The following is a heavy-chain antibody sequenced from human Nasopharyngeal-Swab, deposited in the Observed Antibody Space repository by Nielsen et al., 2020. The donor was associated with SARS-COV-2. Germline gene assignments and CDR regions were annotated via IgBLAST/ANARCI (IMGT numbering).Heavy chain of an antibody. V-gene: IGHV3-53*01. J-gene: IGHJ6*03. Sequence: GESLKISCAASGLTVSSTYMSWVRQAPGQGLEWVSVTDLGGTTHYADSVKGRFSISRDSSTNTLYLQMNNVRAEDTAVYYCARYDYDSSGYFVLFYYYYMDVWGKGTTVTVSS. CDR1: GLTVSSTY. D-gene: IGHD3-22*01. CDR2: TDLGGTT. CDR3: ARYDYDSSGYFVLFYYYYMDV.